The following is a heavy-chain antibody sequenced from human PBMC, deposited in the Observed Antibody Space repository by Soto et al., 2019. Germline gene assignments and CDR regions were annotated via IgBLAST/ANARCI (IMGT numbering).Heavy chain of an antibody. J-gene: IGHJ4*02. CDR3: PREGSPYSSSWYSDY. CDR1: GYTFTSYG. Sequence: GASVKVSCRASGYTFTSYGISWVRHAPGQGLEWMGWISAYNGNTNYGQKLEGRVTMTTDTSTSTAYIELRSLRSDDTAVYYCPREGSPYSSSWYSDYWGQGTLVTVSS. CDR2: ISAYNGNT. D-gene: IGHD6-13*01. V-gene: IGHV1-18*04.